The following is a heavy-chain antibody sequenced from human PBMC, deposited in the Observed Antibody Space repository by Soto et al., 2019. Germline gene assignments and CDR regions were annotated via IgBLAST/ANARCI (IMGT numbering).Heavy chain of an antibody. D-gene: IGHD1-26*01. Sequence: LSFTCTVSGGSISSGDYYWSWIRQPPGKGLEWIGYIYYSGSTYYNPSLKSRVTISVDTSKNQFSLKLSSVTAADTAVYYCARDRLPGSHTDYWGQGTLVTVSS. CDR3: ARDRLPGSHTDY. CDR1: GGSISSGDYY. J-gene: IGHJ4*02. CDR2: IYYSGST. V-gene: IGHV4-30-4*01.